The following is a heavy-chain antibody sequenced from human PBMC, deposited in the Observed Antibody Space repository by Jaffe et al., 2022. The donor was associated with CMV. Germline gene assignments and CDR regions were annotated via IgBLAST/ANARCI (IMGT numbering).Heavy chain of an antibody. CDR1: GFTFSSYW. J-gene: IGHJ6*03. D-gene: IGHD5-18*01. Sequence: EVQLVESGGGLVQPGGSLRLSCAASGFTFSSYWMSWVRQAPGKGLEWVANIKQDGSEKYYVDSVKGRFTISRDNAKNSLYLQMNSLRAEDTAVYYCARVSYLSKSYYYYYYMDVWGKGTTVTVSS. V-gene: IGHV3-7*03. CDR3: ARVSYLSKSYYYYYYMDV. CDR2: IKQDGSEK.